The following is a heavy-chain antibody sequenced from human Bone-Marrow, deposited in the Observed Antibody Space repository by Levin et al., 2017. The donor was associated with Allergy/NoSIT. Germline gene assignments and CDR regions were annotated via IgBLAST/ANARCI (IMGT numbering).Heavy chain of an antibody. CDR2: ISYDGSNK. CDR1: GFHFSGFG. CDR3: AKGGYYDSSSYYYVDY. J-gene: IGHJ4*02. Sequence: GGSLRLSCAASGFHFSGFGMHWVRQAPGKGLEWVAVISYDGSNKYYVDSVKGRLTISRDNFNNMLYLEMNSLRADDTAVYYCAKGGYYDSSSYYYVDYWGQGTLVTVSS. D-gene: IGHD3-22*01. V-gene: IGHV3-30*18.